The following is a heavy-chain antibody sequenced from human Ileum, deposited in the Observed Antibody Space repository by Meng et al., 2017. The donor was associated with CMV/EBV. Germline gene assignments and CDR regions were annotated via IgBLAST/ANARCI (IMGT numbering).Heavy chain of an antibody. CDR3: AREGAPYDILTGYYFVVGWFDP. D-gene: IGHD3-9*01. J-gene: IGHJ5*02. Sequence: GGSLRLSCAASGFTFSSYEMNWVRQAPGKGLEWVSYISSSGSTIYYADSVKGRFTISRDNAKNSLYLQMNSLRAEDTAVYYCAREGAPYDILTGYYFVVGWFDPWGQGTLVTVSS. V-gene: IGHV3-48*03. CDR1: GFTFSSYE. CDR2: ISSSGSTI.